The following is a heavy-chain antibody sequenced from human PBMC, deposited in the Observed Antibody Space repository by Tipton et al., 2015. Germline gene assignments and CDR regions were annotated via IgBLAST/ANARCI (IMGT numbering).Heavy chain of an antibody. CDR3: ARDPSDGYGHFDY. CDR2: VYYSGST. J-gene: IGHJ4*02. D-gene: IGHD5-18*01. V-gene: IGHV4-39*07. Sequence: TLSLACTVSRGSVRSSTYYWVWIRQPPGKGLEWIGNVYYSGSTKYNSSLESRVTTSVDTSKNQFSLRLTSVTAEDTALYYCARDPSDGYGHFDYWGQGTLVTVSS. CDR1: RGSVRSSTYY.